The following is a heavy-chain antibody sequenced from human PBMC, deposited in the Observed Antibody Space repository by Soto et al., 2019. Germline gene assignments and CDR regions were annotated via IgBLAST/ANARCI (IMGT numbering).Heavy chain of an antibody. Sequence: ASVKVSCKASGYTFTTYAIHWVRQAPGQRPEWMGWINTGKGNTRYSQKFQGRVTFARDTLATTVYLELSSLKSEDTAVYYCARESTAVLRSLFDYCGQGSLVTVSS. D-gene: IGHD2-21*02. CDR2: INTGKGNT. CDR1: GYTFTTYA. V-gene: IGHV1-3*04. J-gene: IGHJ4*02. CDR3: ARESTAVLRSLFDY.